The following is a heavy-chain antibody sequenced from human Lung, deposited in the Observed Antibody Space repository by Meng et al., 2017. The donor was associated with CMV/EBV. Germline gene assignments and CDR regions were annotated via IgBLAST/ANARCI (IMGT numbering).Heavy chain of an antibody. D-gene: IGHD3-9*01. V-gene: IGHV3-53*01. CDR3: ARDGDYDILTSDY. CDR1: GITVRTNY. Sequence: SCTASGITVRTNYMSWVRQAPGKGLEWVSSIYTGDDTYYADSVKGRFSISRDNSKNTLYLQMNSLRAEDTAVYYCARDGDYDILTSDYSGQGTLVTVSS. J-gene: IGHJ4*02. CDR2: IYTGDDT.